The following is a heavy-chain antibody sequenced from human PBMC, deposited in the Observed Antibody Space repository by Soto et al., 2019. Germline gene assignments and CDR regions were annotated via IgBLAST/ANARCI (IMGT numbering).Heavy chain of an antibody. CDR3: ARGVAGSGFDL. J-gene: IGHJ4*02. D-gene: IGHD6-19*01. Sequence: LTCVISGDSVSSNTAAWNWIRSSPSRGLEWLGRTYYRSNWRHDYAVSVKSRITVNPDTSKNHFSLQLNSVTPDDTAVYYCARGVAGSGFDLWGQGTLVTVSS. CDR1: GDSVSSNTAA. CDR2: TYYRSNWRH. V-gene: IGHV6-1*01.